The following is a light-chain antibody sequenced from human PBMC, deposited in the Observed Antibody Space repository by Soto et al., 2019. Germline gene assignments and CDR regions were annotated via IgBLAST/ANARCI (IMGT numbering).Light chain of an antibody. CDR3: QQRSNWPST. Sequence: IVLTQSPATLSLSPGERATLSCRARQSVSSSLAWYQQKPGQAPRLLIYDASNRATGIPARFSGSGSGTDFTITISSLEPEDFAVYYGQQRSNWPSTCGQGTKVEIK. CDR1: QSVSSS. J-gene: IGKJ1*01. CDR2: DAS. V-gene: IGKV3-11*01.